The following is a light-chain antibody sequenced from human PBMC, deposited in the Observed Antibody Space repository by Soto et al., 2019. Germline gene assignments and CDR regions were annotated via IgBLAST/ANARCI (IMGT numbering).Light chain of an antibody. CDR1: RSVASY. CDR2: DAS. V-gene: IGKV3-11*01. Sequence: EIVLTQSPATLSLSPGERATLSCRASRSVASYLAWYQQRPGQAPRLLISDASKRATGIPGRISGSGSGTDFTLTISSLEPEDFAVYYCQQRSNWPRTFGQGTRVDIK. CDR3: QQRSNWPRT. J-gene: IGKJ1*01.